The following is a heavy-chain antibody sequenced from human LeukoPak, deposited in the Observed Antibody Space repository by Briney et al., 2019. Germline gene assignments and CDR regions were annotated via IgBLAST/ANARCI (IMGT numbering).Heavy chain of an antibody. D-gene: IGHD2-2*01. CDR2: ISSSSSYI. CDR1: GFSFSSYS. CDR3: ARDSGYCSSTSCPDHYYYYYGMDV. Sequence: GGSLRLSCAASGFSFSSYSMNWVRQAPGKGLEWVSSISSSSSYIYYADSVKGRFTISRDNAKNSLYLQMNSLRAEDTAVYYCARDSGYCSSTSCPDHYYYYYGMDVWGQGTTVTVSS. V-gene: IGHV3-21*01. J-gene: IGHJ6*02.